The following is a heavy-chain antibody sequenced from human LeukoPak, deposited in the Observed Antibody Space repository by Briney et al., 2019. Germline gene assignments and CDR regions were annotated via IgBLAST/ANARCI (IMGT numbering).Heavy chain of an antibody. CDR3: AGNYGSGSYYPLDY. J-gene: IGHJ4*02. CDR1: GFTFSTYN. D-gene: IGHD3-10*01. CDR2: ISSGSSYI. V-gene: IGHV3-21*01. Sequence: GGSLRLSCAASGFTFSTYNMNWVRQAPGKGLEWVSSISSGSSYIYYADSVKGRFTLSRDNAKNSLYLQMNNLRAEDTAAYYCAGNYGSGSYYPLDYWGQGTQVTVSS.